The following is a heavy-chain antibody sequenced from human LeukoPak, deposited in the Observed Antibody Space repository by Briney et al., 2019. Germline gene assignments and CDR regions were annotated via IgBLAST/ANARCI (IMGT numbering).Heavy chain of an antibody. D-gene: IGHD1-26*01. CDR2: IYHSGST. Sequence: PSETLSLTCTVSGYSISSGYYWGWIRQPPGKGLEWIGSIYHSGSTYYNPSLKSRVTISVDTSKNQFSLKLSSVTAADTAVYYCASFIVGATTYAAFDIWGQGTMVTVSS. V-gene: IGHV4-38-2*02. CDR1: GYSISSGYY. CDR3: ASFIVGATTYAAFDI. J-gene: IGHJ3*02.